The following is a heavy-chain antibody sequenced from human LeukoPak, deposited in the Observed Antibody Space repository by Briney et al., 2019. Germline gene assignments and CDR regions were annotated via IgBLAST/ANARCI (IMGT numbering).Heavy chain of an antibody. D-gene: IGHD3-9*01. V-gene: IGHV1-18*01. J-gene: IGHJ3*02. CDR2: ISAYNGNT. CDR1: GYTFTSYG. Sequence: ASVKVSCKASGYTFTSYGISWVRQAPGQGLEWMGWISAYNGNTNYAQKLQGRVTMTTDTSTSTAYMELRSLRSDDTAVYYCARDYDILTGSLDDAFDIWGQGTMVTVSS. CDR3: ARDYDILTGSLDDAFDI.